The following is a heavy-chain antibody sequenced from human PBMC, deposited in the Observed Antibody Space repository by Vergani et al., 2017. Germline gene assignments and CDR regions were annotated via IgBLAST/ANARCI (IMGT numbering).Heavy chain of an antibody. Sequence: VQLLESGGGLVQPGGSLRLSCAASGFTFSSYAMSWVRQAPGKGLEWIGEINHSGSTNYNPSLKSRVTISVDTSKNQFSLKLSSVTAADTAVYYCARGGGRGWGQGTLVTVSS. CDR2: INHSGST. J-gene: IGHJ4*02. D-gene: IGHD3-10*01. CDR3: ARGGGRG. CDR1: GFTFSSYA. V-gene: IGHV4-34*01.